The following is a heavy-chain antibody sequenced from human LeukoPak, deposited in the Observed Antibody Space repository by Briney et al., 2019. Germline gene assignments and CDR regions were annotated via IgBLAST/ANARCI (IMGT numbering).Heavy chain of an antibody. J-gene: IGHJ6*02. CDR3: WGYCSGGSCHEEDYYYGMDV. V-gene: IGHV1-8*01. Sequence: ASVKASCKASGYTFTSYDINWVRQATGQGLEWMGWMNPNSGNTGYAQKFQGRVTMTRNTSISTAYMELSSLRSEDTAVYYCWGYCSGGSCHEEDYYYGMDVWGQGTTVTVSS. CDR1: GYTFTSYD. D-gene: IGHD2-15*01. CDR2: MNPNSGNT.